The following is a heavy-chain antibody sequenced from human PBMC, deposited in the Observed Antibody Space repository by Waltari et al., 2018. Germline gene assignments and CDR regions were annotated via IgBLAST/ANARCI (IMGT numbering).Heavy chain of an antibody. J-gene: IGHJ6*02. CDR1: GGSISSYY. CDR3: ARENSSSWYSVGGYYYGMDV. CDR2: IYYSGST. D-gene: IGHD6-13*01. V-gene: IGHV4-59*01. Sequence: QVQLQESGPGLVKPSETLSLTCTVSGGSISSYYWSWLRQPPGKGLEWIGYIYYSGSTNYNPSLKSRVTISVDTSKNQFSLKLSSVTAADTAVYYCARENSSSWYSVGGYYYGMDVWGQGTTVTVSS.